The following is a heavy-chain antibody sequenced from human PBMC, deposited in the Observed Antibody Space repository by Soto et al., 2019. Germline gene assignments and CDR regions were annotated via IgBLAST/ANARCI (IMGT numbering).Heavy chain of an antibody. CDR1: GASISSGGNY. V-gene: IGHV4-31*03. J-gene: IGHJ6*02. CDR3: ARDRGITLRMDV. Sequence: QVQLQESGPGLVKPSQTLSLSCTVSGASISSGGNYWSWIRQHPGKGLEWIGNILYSGTTYYNPSLKSRVTTSLDTSKNQFALKLSSVTAADTAVYYCARDRGITLRMDVWGQGTTVTVSS. D-gene: IGHD3-16*01. CDR2: ILYSGTT.